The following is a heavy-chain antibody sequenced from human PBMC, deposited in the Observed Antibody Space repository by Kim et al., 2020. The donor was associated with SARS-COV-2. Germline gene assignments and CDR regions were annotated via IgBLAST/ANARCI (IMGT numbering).Heavy chain of an antibody. V-gene: IGHV3-7*01. Sequence: GGSLRLSCAASGFTFSSYWMTWVRQVPGKGLEWVATIKEDGSEKYYVDSVKGRFTISRDNAKNSVYLQMSSLRDGDTAVYYCARDWKWHTSGWHRDYWGQGTRVTVSS. CDR2: IKEDGSEK. J-gene: IGHJ4*02. D-gene: IGHD6-19*01. CDR3: ARDWKWHTSGWHRDY. CDR1: GFTFSSYW.